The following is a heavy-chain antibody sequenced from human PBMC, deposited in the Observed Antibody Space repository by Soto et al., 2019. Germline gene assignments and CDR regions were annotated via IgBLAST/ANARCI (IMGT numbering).Heavy chain of an antibody. V-gene: IGHV4-31*03. CDR2: ISYGGST. J-gene: IGHJ4*02. Sequence: QVQLQESGPGLVKPSQTLSLTCTVSGGSINSGGYCWSWIRQHPGKGLDWIGCISYGGSTSYNPSLKSRVTISVATPKNQLSLKLTSVTAADTAVYYCSRGILVWGQGALITVSS. D-gene: IGHD5-18*01. CDR1: GGSINSGGYC. CDR3: SRGILV.